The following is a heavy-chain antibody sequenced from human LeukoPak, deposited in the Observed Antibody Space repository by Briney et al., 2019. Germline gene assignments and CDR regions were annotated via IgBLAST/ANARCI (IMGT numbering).Heavy chain of an antibody. CDR3: ARCRYSSSPDFEY. J-gene: IGHJ4*02. CDR1: GGSISSSRYY. Sequence: SETLSLTCTVSGGSISSSRYYWGWIRQPPGKGLEWIGYIYYTGGTNYNPSLKSRVTISADTSKNQFSLTLNSVTSADTAVYYCARCRYSSSPDFEYWGQGSLVTVSS. CDR2: IYYTGGT. D-gene: IGHD6-13*01. V-gene: IGHV4-61*05.